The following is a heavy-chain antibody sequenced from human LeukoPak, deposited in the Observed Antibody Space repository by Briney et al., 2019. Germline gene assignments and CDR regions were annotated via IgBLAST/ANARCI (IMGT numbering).Heavy chain of an antibody. CDR1: GFTFSSYW. J-gene: IGHJ4*02. D-gene: IGHD3-10*01. Sequence: GGSLRLSCAASGFTFSSYWMSWVRQAPGKGLEWVSVIYSGGTTYYAEAVKGRFTISRDNSKSTLYLQMNSLRAEDTAVYYCARDSYYGSGSYYRYTFDYWGQGTLVTVSS. V-gene: IGHV3-53*01. CDR3: ARDSYYGSGSYYRYTFDY. CDR2: IYSGGTT.